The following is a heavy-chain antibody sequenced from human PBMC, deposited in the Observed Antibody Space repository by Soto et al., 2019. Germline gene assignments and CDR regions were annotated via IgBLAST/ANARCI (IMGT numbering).Heavy chain of an antibody. D-gene: IGHD3-10*01. Sequence: ESLKISCKGSGYSFTSYWISWVRQMPGKGLEWMGRIDPSDSYTNYSPSFQGHVTISADKSISTAYLQWSSLKASDTAMYYCARRTTMVRGVMRDYYYYGMDVWGQGTTVTVSS. V-gene: IGHV5-10-1*01. J-gene: IGHJ6*02. CDR2: IDPSDSYT. CDR3: ARRTTMVRGVMRDYYYYGMDV. CDR1: GYSFTSYW.